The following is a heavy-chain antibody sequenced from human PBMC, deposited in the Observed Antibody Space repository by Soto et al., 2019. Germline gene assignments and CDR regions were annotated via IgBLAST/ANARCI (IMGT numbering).Heavy chain of an antibody. CDR3: ARGTYVDIVATRRGSSFLVDY. CDR2: IYYSGST. J-gene: IGHJ4*02. CDR1: GGSISSYY. Sequence: SETLSLTCTVSGGSISSYYWSWIRQPPGKGLEWIGYIYYSGSTNYNPSLKSRVTISVDTSKNQSSLKLSSVTAADTAVYYCARGTYVDIVATRRGSSFLVDYWGQGTLVTVSS. D-gene: IGHD5-12*01. V-gene: IGHV4-59*01.